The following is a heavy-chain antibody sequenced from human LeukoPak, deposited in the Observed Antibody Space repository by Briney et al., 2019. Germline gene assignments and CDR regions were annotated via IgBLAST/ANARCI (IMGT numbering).Heavy chain of an antibody. D-gene: IGHD6-13*01. CDR1: GFTFSSYA. CDR2: ISGSGGST. Sequence: PGGSLRLSCAASGFTFSSYAMSWVRQAPGKGLEWVSAISGSGGSTYYADSVKGRFTISRDNSKNTLYLQMNSLRAEDTAVYYCAKDLKVFRSSWYPSDYWGQGTLVTVSS. V-gene: IGHV3-23*01. CDR3: AKDLKVFRSSWYPSDY. J-gene: IGHJ4*02.